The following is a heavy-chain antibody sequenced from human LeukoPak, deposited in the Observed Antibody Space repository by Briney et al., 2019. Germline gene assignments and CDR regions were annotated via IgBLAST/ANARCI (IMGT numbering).Heavy chain of an antibody. V-gene: IGHV3-7*01. CDR1: GFKFSSNW. J-gene: IGHJ4*02. D-gene: IGHD4-17*01. Sequence: GGSLRLSCTASGFKFSSNWMSWVRQAPGKGLEWVANIKQDGSEKYYVDSVKGRFTISRDNAKNSLYLQMNSLRAEDTAVYYCAREGPSVTPYYWGQGTLVTVSS. CDR3: AREGPSVTPYY. CDR2: IKQDGSEK.